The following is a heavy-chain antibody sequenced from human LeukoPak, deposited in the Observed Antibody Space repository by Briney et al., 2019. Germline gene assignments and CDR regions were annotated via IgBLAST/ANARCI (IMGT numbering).Heavy chain of an antibody. J-gene: IGHJ4*02. CDR2: INPSGGST. D-gene: IGHD2-2*02. Sequence: ASVKVSCKASGYTFTSYYMHWVRQAPGQGLEWMGIINPSGGSTSYAQKFQGRVTMTRDTSTSTVYMELSSLRSEDTAVYYCARLYCSSTSCYNTPYLDYWGQGTLVTVSS. CDR3: ARLYCSSTSCYNTPYLDY. CDR1: GYTFTSYY. V-gene: IGHV1-46*01.